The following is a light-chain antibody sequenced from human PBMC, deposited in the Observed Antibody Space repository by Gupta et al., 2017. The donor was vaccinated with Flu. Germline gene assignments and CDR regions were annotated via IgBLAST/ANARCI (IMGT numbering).Light chain of an antibody. CDR1: NIGNKD. V-gene: IGLV3-9*01. CDR2: TNN. Sequence: EGNNIGNKDVHWYQQKPGQAPVLVIYTNNNRPSGIPERFSGSTSGNTATLTISRAQPGDEADYYCQVWDLITGGVFGGGTELTVL. J-gene: IGLJ2*01. CDR3: QVWDLITGGV.